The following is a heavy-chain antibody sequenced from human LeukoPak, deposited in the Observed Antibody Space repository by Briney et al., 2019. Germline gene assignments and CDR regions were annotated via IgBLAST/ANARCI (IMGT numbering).Heavy chain of an antibody. CDR2: IYYSGNT. Sequence: KTSETLSLTCSVSGGSISSSAYYWGWIRQPPGQGLEWIGSIYYSGNTYYNPSLKSPVTISIDTSKNQFSLRLISVTAADTAVYYCARGYLYGSPRFDPWGQGTLVTVSS. V-gene: IGHV4-39*07. CDR1: GGSISSSAYY. CDR3: ARGYLYGSPRFDP. D-gene: IGHD3-10*01. J-gene: IGHJ5*02.